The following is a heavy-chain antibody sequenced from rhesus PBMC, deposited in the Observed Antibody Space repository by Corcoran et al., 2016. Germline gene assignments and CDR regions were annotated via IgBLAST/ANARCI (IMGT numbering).Heavy chain of an antibody. CDR2: INGNSGST. Sequence: QVQLQESGPGLVKPSETLSLTCAVSGGSFSSSWWSWIRQPPGKGLEWIGEINGNSGSTNYNPSLKSRVTVSKDASKNQFSLNLSSVTAADTAVYYCARGYSWNNVGWYFDLWGPGTPITSSS. V-gene: IGHV4-80*01. CDR3: ARGYSWNNVGWYFDL. J-gene: IGHJ2*01. CDR1: GGSFSSSW. D-gene: IGHD1-20*01.